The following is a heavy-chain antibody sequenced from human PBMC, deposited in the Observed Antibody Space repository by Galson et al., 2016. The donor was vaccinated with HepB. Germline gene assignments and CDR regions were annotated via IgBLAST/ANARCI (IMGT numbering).Heavy chain of an antibody. CDR3: AHSSGWTIDF. CDR2: IYWDDDK. D-gene: IGHD6-19*01. J-gene: IGHJ4*01. Sequence: PALVQPTQTLTLTCTFSGFSLSTSAAGVQWIRQPPGKALEWLALIYWDDDKEYSPSLRSRLTITKDTSKNQVVLIMSNMDPEDTGTYYCAHSSGWTIDFWGHGTLVTVTS. CDR1: GFSLSTSAAG. V-gene: IGHV2-5*02.